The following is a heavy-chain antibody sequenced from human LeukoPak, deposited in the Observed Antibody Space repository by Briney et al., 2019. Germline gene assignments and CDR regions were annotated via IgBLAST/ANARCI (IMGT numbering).Heavy chain of an antibody. V-gene: IGHV3-7*01. CDR2: IKQDGSEK. CDR1: GFTFSSYW. J-gene: IGHJ6*03. CDR3: AKGAFRDQVQGYYYVDV. D-gene: IGHD3-10*01. Sequence: GGSLRLSCAASGFTFSSYWMSWVRQAPGKGLEWVANIKQDGSEKYYVDSVKGRFTISRDNAKNSLYLQMNSLRAEDTAVYYCAKGAFRDQVQGYYYVDVWGKGTTVTVSS.